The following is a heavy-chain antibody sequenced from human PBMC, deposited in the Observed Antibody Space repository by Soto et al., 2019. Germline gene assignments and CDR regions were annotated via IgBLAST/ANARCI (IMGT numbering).Heavy chain of an antibody. CDR3: ARLGSSGWYQGSYFDY. CDR2: ILYSGST. CDR1: GGSITRNNHY. J-gene: IGHJ4*02. D-gene: IGHD6-19*01. V-gene: IGHV4-39*01. Sequence: PSENLSLTCIVSGGSITRNNHYWGWIRQSPGKGLEWIGSILYSGSTNYNPSLKSRVTLSVETSKNQFSLKMSSVTAADTALYYCARLGSSGWYQGSYFDYWGQGTLVTVSS.